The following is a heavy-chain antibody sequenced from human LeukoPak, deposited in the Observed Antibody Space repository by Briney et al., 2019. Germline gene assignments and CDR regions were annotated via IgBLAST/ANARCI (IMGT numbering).Heavy chain of an antibody. CDR2: IYYSGNT. D-gene: IGHD4-23*01. J-gene: IGHJ4*02. Sequence: SETLSLTCTVPGGSIISSSNYWGWIRQPPGKGLEWIGSIYYSGNTYYNPSLTSRATISVDTSKNQFSLRLSSVTAAYTAVYYCASSPYYGGILDYWGQGTLVTVSS. CDR3: ASSPYYGGILDY. V-gene: IGHV4-39*01. CDR1: GGSIISSSNY.